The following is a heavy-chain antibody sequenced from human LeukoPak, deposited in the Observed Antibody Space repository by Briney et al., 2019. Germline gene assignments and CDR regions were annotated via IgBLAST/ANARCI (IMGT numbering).Heavy chain of an antibody. Sequence: GASVKVSCKAFGYTFTRYGVSWVRQAPGQGLEWMGWISAYNGNTNYAQKLQGRVTMTTDTSTSTAYMELRSLRSDDTAVYYCARPPRGSGSFSYYFDYWGQGTLVTVSS. CDR2: ISAYNGNT. V-gene: IGHV1-18*01. CDR3: ARPPRGSGSFSYYFDY. CDR1: GYTFTRYG. J-gene: IGHJ4*02. D-gene: IGHD3-10*01.